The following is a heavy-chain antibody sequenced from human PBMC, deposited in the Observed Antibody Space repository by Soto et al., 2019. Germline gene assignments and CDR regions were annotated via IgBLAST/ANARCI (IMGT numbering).Heavy chain of an antibody. J-gene: IGHJ6*02. CDR2: ISSSSNK. V-gene: IGHV3-21*01. CDR3: AKDEDIVVVVAVSGMDV. CDR1: GFTFGIYR. D-gene: IGHD2-15*01. Sequence: GGCLSRWSEPAGFTFGIYRMSWVRQAPGKGLEWVSSISSSSNKYYADSVKGRFTISRDNSKNTLYLQMNSLRAEDTAVYYCAKDEDIVVVVAVSGMDVWGQGTTVKVSS.